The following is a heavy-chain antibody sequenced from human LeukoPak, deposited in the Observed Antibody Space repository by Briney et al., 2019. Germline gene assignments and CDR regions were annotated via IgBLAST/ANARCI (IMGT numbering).Heavy chain of an antibody. D-gene: IGHD3-9*01. Sequence: PGGSLRLSCAASGFTFSTYAVHWVRQTPGKGLEYVSAISTNGGGTYYANSVKGRFTISRDNSKNTLYLQMNSLRAEDTAVYYCAKDSGRYFDKYYFDYWGQGNLVTVSS. CDR2: ISTNGGGT. J-gene: IGHJ4*02. V-gene: IGHV3-64*01. CDR1: GFTFSTYA. CDR3: AKDSGRYFDKYYFDY.